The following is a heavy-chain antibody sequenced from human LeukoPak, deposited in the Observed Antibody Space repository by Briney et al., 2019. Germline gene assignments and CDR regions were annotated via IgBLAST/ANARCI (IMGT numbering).Heavy chain of an antibody. CDR2: IYYSGST. J-gene: IGHJ4*02. D-gene: IGHD4-11*01. CDR1: GGSISSYY. Sequence: SETLSLTCTVSGGSISSYYWSWIRQPPGKGLEWIGYIYYSGSTNYNPSLKSRVTISVDTSKNQFSLKLSSMTAADTAVYYCARGQGTVTTHWGQGTLVTVSS. V-gene: IGHV4-59*01. CDR3: ARGQGTVTTH.